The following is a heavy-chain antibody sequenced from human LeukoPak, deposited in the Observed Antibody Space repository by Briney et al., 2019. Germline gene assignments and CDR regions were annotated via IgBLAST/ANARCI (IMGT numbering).Heavy chain of an antibody. J-gene: IGHJ6*02. CDR3: ARVSFPSVYCSSTSCYPLYGMDV. Sequence: GASVKVSCKASGYTFTGYYMHWVRQAPGQGLEWMGWINPNSGGTNYAQKFQGRVTMTRDTSISTAYMGLSRLRSDDTAVYYCARVSFPSVYCSSTSCYPLYGMDVWGQGTTVTVSS. V-gene: IGHV1-2*02. D-gene: IGHD2-2*01. CDR1: GYTFTGYY. CDR2: INPNSGGT.